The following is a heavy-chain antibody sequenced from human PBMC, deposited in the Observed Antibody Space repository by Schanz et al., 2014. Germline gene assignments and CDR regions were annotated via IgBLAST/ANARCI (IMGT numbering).Heavy chain of an antibody. CDR3: STTPNFYASGTYSWFDP. V-gene: IGHV3-15*01. J-gene: IGHJ5*02. D-gene: IGHD3-10*01. Sequence: EVQLEESGGGLVKPGGSLKLSCAASRLNFNNAWMHWVRQAPGKGLEWVGRIKSQFDGETADYGAAVRGRFTISRDDSQNTLYLQMSGLKTEDTAVYYCSTTPNFYASGTYSWFDPWGQGTRVTVSS. CDR2: IKSQFDGETA. CDR1: RLNFNNAW.